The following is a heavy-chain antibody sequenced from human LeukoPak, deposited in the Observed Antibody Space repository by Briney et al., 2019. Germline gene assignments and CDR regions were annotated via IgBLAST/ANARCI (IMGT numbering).Heavy chain of an antibody. D-gene: IGHD6-19*01. V-gene: IGHV7-4-1*02. CDR2: INTNTGNP. Sequence: ASVKVSCKASGYTFASSALNWVRQAPGQGLEWMGWINTNTGNPTYAQGFTGRFVFSLDTSVSTAYLQISSLKAEDTAVYYCATDLKKGDSGCFDYWGQGTLVTVSS. J-gene: IGHJ4*02. CDR1: GYTFASSA. CDR3: ATDLKKGDSGCFDY.